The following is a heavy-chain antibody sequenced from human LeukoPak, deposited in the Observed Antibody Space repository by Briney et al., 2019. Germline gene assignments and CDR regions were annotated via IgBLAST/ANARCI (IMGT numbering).Heavy chain of an antibody. CDR1: GGSMYDYY. D-gene: IGHD2-15*01. Sequence: PSETLSLNCIVSGGSMYDYYWSWIRQPPGKGLEWIGHIHYNGRTNYNPSLESPATISIDMSKNQFSLNLSSVTAADTAVYYCARVRLSGEIDYWGQGTLVTVSS. CDR3: ARVRLSGEIDY. V-gene: IGHV4-59*01. CDR2: IHYNGRT. J-gene: IGHJ4*02.